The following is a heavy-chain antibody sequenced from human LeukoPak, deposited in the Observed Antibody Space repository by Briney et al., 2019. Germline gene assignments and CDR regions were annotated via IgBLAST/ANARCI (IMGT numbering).Heavy chain of an antibody. D-gene: IGHD5-18*01. CDR3: ARDGYSYGRFDY. CDR1: GFTFSSYS. V-gene: IGHV3-21*01. Sequence: RGSLRLSCAASGFTFSSYSRNWVRRAPGKGLEWVSSISSSSTYIYYADSLKGRFTISRDNAENSLYLQMNSLGAEDTAVYYCARDGYSYGRFDYWGQGTLVTVSS. CDR2: ISSSSTYI. J-gene: IGHJ4*02.